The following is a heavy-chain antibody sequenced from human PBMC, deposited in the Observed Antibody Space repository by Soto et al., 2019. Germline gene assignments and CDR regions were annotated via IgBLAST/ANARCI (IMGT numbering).Heavy chain of an antibody. CDR2: ISWNSETL. J-gene: IGHJ5*01. D-gene: IGHD1-26*01. V-gene: IGHV3-9*01. CDR3: TRGSAAVRSYFFDS. CDR1: GFTFDDHA. Sequence: EVQLVESGGGLVQPGKSLRLSCAASGFTFDDHAMHWVRQGPGKGLEWVAHISWNSETLGYADSVKGRFIISRDNAKNSVYLEMHGLRPEDTAVYFCTRGSAAVRSYFFDSWGQGTLVTVSS.